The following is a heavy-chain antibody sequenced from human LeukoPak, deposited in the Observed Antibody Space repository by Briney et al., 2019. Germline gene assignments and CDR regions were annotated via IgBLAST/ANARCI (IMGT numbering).Heavy chain of an antibody. J-gene: IGHJ6*03. Sequence: ASVKVSCKASGYTFTSYAMNWVRQAPGQGLEWMGWINTNTGNPTYAQGFTGRFVFSLDTPVSTAYLQISSLKAEDTAVYYCARSQGQISGPQNVLRFLEWWGGDYYYMDVWGKGTTVTVSS. CDR2: INTNTGNP. V-gene: IGHV7-4-1*02. D-gene: IGHD3-3*01. CDR3: ARSQGQISGPQNVLRFLEWWGGDYYYMDV. CDR1: GYTFTSYA.